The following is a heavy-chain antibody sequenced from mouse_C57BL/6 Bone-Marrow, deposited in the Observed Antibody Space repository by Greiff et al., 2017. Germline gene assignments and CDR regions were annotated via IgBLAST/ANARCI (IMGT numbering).Heavy chain of an antibody. D-gene: IGHD2-1*01. J-gene: IGHJ3*01. V-gene: IGHV1-69*01. Sequence: QVQLQQPGAELVMPGASVKLSCKASGYTFTSYWMHWVKQRPGQGLEWIGEIDPSDSYTNYNQKFKGKSTLTVDKSSSTAYMQLSSLTSEDSAVYYCARDYGNYVGFADWGQGTLVTVSA. CDR1: GYTFTSYW. CDR3: ARDYGNYVGFAD. CDR2: IDPSDSYT.